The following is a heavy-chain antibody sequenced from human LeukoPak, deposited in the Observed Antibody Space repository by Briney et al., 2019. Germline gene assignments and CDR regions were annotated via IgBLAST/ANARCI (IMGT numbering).Heavy chain of an antibody. V-gene: IGHV3-23*01. CDR1: GFTFSNYA. Sequence: PGGSLRLSCAASGFTFSNYAMAWVRQGPGKGLEWVSGISGNGGTTYYADSVKGRFTISRDNSKNTLYLQMNSLRSEDTAVYYCARGGNSGTFDYWGQGTLVTVSS. CDR2: ISGNGGTT. CDR3: ARGGNSGTFDY. J-gene: IGHJ4*02. D-gene: IGHD4-23*01.